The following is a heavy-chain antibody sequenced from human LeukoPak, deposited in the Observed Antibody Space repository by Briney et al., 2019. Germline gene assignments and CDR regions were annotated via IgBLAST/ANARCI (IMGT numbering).Heavy chain of an antibody. CDR1: GFTFSNAW. CDR2: IKSKTDGGTT. J-gene: IGHJ3*02. Sequence: GGSLRLSCAASGFTFSNAWMSWVRQAPGKGLEWVGRIKSKTDGGTTDYAAPVKGRFTTSRDDSKNTLYLQMNGLKTEDTAVYYCTVGALQGAFDIWGQGTMVTVSS. V-gene: IGHV3-15*01. D-gene: IGHD1-26*01. CDR3: TVGALQGAFDI.